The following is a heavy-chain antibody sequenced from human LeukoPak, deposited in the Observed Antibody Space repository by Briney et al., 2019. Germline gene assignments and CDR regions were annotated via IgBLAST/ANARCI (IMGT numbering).Heavy chain of an antibody. Sequence: SETLSLTCTVSGGSISSSSYYWGWIRQPPGKGLEWIGSIYYSGSTYYNPSLKSRVTISVDTSKNQFSLKLSSVTAADTAVYYCARDSGYYGSGSSYFDYWGQGTLVTVSS. V-gene: IGHV4-39*07. CDR1: GGSISSSSYY. D-gene: IGHD3-10*01. J-gene: IGHJ4*02. CDR3: ARDSGYYGSGSSYFDY. CDR2: IYYSGST.